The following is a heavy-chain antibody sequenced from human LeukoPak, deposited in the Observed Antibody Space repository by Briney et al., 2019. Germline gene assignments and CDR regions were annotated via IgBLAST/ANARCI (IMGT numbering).Heavy chain of an antibody. CDR2: ISYDGSNK. V-gene: IGHV3-30*04. J-gene: IGHJ5*02. D-gene: IGHD3-22*01. CDR1: GFTFSSYA. Sequence: GGSLRLSCAASGFTFSSYAMHWVRQAPGKGLEWVAVISYDGSNKYYADSVKGRFTISRDNSKNTLYLQMNSLRAEDTAVYYCARGEYYYDSSGYNPWGQGTLVTVSS. CDR3: ARGEYYYDSSGYNP.